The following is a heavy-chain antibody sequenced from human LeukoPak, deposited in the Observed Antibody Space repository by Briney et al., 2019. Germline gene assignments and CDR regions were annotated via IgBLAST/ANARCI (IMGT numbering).Heavy chain of an antibody. Sequence: SETLSLTCTVSGGSISSGYYWSWIRQPAGKGLEWIGRIYTSGSTNYNPSLKSRVTISVDTSKNQFSLKLSSVTAADTAVYYCARDNSVRDEAWWFNPWGQGTLVTVSS. J-gene: IGHJ5*02. V-gene: IGHV4-61*02. CDR3: ARDNSVRDEAWWFNP. CDR2: IYTSGST. CDR1: GGSISSGYY. D-gene: IGHD5-24*01.